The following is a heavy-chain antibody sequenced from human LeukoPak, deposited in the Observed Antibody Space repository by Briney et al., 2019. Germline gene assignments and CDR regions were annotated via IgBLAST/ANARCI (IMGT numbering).Heavy chain of an antibody. CDR3: ARGGLTYGGNSNY. Sequence: PSQTLSLTCTVSGGSISSGGYYWSWIRQHPGKGLEWIGYIYYCGSTYYNPSLKSRVTISVDTSKTQFSLKLNSVTAADTAVYYCARGGLTYGGNSNYWGQGTLVTVSS. CDR1: GGSISSGGYY. CDR2: IYYCGST. V-gene: IGHV4-31*03. J-gene: IGHJ4*02. D-gene: IGHD4-23*01.